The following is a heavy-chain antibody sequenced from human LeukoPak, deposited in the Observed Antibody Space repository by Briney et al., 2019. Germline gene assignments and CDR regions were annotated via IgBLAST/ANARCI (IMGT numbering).Heavy chain of an antibody. CDR2: INPSGGST. Sequence: ASVKVSCKASGYTFTSYYMHWVRQAPGQGLEWMGIINPSGGSTSYAQKFQGRVTMTRDTSTSTVYMELGSLRSEDTAVYYCATYDSSGYYLDYWGQGTLVTVSS. J-gene: IGHJ4*02. CDR3: ATYDSSGYYLDY. D-gene: IGHD3-22*01. CDR1: GYTFTSYY. V-gene: IGHV1-46*01.